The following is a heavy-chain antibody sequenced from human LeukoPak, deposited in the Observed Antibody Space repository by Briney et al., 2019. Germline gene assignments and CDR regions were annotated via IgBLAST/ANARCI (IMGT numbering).Heavy chain of an antibody. V-gene: IGHV1-69*04. D-gene: IGHD3-10*01. J-gene: IGHJ3*02. CDR1: GGTFSSYA. CDR2: IIPILGIA. CDR3: ASHSGETDDAFDI. Sequence: SVTVSCKASGGTFSSYAISWVRQAPGQGLEWMGRIIPILGIANYAQKFQGRVTITADESTTTAYMELSSLRSEDTAVYYCASHSGETDDAFDIWGQGTMVTVSS.